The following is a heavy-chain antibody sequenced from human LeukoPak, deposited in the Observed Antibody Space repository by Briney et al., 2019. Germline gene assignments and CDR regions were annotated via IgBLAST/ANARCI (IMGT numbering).Heavy chain of an antibody. CDR1: GFTFDDYA. CDR2: ISWNSGSI. CDR3: AKSIEGSGSYYDSYFGY. J-gene: IGHJ4*02. V-gene: IGHV3-9*01. Sequence: GGSLRLSCAASGFTFDDYAMHWVRQAPGKGLEWVSGISWNSGSIGYADSVKGRFTISRDNAKNSLYLQMNSLRAEDTAFYYCAKSIEGSGSYYDSYFGYWGQGTLVTVSS. D-gene: IGHD3-10*01.